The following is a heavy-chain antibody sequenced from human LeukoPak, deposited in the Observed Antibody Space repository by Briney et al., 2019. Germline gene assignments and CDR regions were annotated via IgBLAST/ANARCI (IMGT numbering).Heavy chain of an antibody. CDR3: AGKLHYSGYENMEYYFDY. D-gene: IGHD5-12*01. CDR2: IYPGDSDT. CDR1: GYSFTSYW. J-gene: IGHJ4*02. V-gene: IGHV5-51*01. Sequence: GESLKISCKGSGYSFTSYWIGWVRQMPGKGLEWMGIIYPGDSDTRYSPSFQGQVTISADKSISTAYLQWSSLKASDTAMYYCAGKLHYSGYENMEYYFDYWGQGTLVTVSS.